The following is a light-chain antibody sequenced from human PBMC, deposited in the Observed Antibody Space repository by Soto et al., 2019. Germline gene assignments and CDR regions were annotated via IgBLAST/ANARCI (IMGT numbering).Light chain of an antibody. CDR2: DVS. J-gene: IGLJ3*02. V-gene: IGLV2-14*03. CDR3: TSYTISSTVV. CDR1: SSDVGAYNY. Sequence: QSALTQPASVSGSLGQSITISCTGTSSDVGAYNYVSWYQHHPGKATKLMIYDVSDRPSGVSNRFSGSKSGNTASLTISGLQAEDEADYYCTSYTISSTVVFGGGTKLTVL.